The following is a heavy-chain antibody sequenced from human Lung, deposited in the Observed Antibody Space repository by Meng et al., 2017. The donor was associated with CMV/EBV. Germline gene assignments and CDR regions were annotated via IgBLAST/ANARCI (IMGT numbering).Heavy chain of an antibody. V-gene: IGHV4-31*02. Sequence: GGYYWSWIRQHPGKGLEWIGYIYYSGSTYYNPSLKSRVTISVDTSKNQFPLKLSSVTAADTAVYYCARDQGCSSTSCYIRGVRYFDLWGRGTLVTVSS. CDR1: GGYY. D-gene: IGHD2-2*02. CDR2: IYYSGST. CDR3: ARDQGCSSTSCYIRGVRYFDL. J-gene: IGHJ2*01.